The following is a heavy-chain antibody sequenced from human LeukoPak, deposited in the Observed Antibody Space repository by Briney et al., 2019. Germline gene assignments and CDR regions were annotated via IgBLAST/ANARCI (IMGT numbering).Heavy chain of an antibody. J-gene: IGHJ4*02. V-gene: IGHV3-53*01. CDR2: IYSGGST. CDR3: AKSSRYGTGWYGRIDY. Sequence: GGSLRLSCAASGFTVSSKYMSWVRQAPGKGLEWVSVIYSGGSTHYADSVKGRFTISRDNSKNTLYLQMNSLRADDTAVYYCAKSSRYGTGWYGRIDYWGQGTLVTVS. CDR1: GFTVSSKY. D-gene: IGHD6-19*01.